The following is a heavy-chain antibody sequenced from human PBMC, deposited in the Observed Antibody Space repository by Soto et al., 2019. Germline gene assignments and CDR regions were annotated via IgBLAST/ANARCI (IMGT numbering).Heavy chain of an antibody. J-gene: IGHJ4*02. CDR1: GFTFTSYG. Sequence: QAHLVESGGGVVQPGRSLRLSCAASGFTFTSYGMHWVRQAPGTRLEWVAVISYDGGLQHYADSVKGRFTISRDNSKHMVLLQMNSLRAEETAVYYCVSDRGYGHASVPYSWGQGTLVSVSS. D-gene: IGHD5-18*01. V-gene: IGHV3-30*03. CDR3: VSDRGYGHASVPYS. CDR2: ISYDGGLQ.